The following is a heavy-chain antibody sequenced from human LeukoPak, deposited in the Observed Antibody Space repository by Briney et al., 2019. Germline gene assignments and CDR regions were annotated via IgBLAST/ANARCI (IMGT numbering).Heavy chain of an antibody. CDR2: IRYDGSNK. J-gene: IGHJ6*03. D-gene: IGHD2-15*01. Sequence: GGSLRLSCAASGFTFSSYGMHWVRQAPGKGLEWVAFIRYDGSNKYYADSVKGRFTISRDNSKNTLYLQMNSLRAEDTAVYYCANEGYSWYYMDVWGKGTTVTVSS. V-gene: IGHV3-30*02. CDR3: ANEGYSWYYMDV. CDR1: GFTFSSYG.